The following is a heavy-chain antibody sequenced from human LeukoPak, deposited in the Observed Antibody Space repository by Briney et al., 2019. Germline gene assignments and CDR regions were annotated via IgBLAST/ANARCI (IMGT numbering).Heavy chain of an antibody. J-gene: IGHJ4*02. CDR3: ARGLLLRYFDWLFGGLDY. CDR1: GGSFSGYY. V-gene: IGHV4-34*01. Sequence: TTSETLSLTCAVYGGSFSGYYWSWIRQPPGKGLEWIGEINHSGSTNYNPSLKSRVTISVDTSKNQFSLKLSSVTAADTAVYYCARGLLLRYFDWLFGGLDYWGQGTLVTVSS. CDR2: INHSGST. D-gene: IGHD3-9*01.